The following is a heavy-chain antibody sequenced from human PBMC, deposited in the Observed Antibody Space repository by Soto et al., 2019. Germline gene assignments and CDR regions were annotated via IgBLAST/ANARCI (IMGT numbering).Heavy chain of an antibody. Sequence: EVQLVESGGGLVKPGGSLRLSCAASGFTFSSYSMNWVRQAPGKGLEWVSSISSSSSYIYYADSVKGRFTISRDNAKNSLYLQMNSLRAEYTAVYYCARDRGYSDSSGSFDYWGQGTLVTVSS. CDR1: GFTFSSYS. V-gene: IGHV3-21*01. CDR3: ARDRGYSDSSGSFDY. D-gene: IGHD3-22*01. CDR2: ISSSSSYI. J-gene: IGHJ4*02.